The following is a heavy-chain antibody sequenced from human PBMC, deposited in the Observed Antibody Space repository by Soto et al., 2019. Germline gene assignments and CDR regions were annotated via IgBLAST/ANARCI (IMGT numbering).Heavy chain of an antibody. J-gene: IGHJ4*02. V-gene: IGHV4-59*01. CDR2: IYYSGNA. CDR3: ARISDWPDY. D-gene: IGHD2-21*02. Sequence: SETLSLTCSVSGGSISTYSWSWFRQPPGKGLEWIGQIYYSGNANYNPSLNSRATISVDTSKNQFSLKVNSVTAADTAFYYCARISDWPDYWGRGILVTVSS. CDR1: GGSISTYS.